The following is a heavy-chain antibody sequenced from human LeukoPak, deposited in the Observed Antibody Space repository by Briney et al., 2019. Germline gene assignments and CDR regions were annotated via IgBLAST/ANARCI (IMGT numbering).Heavy chain of an antibody. D-gene: IGHD1-26*01. J-gene: IGHJ4*02. CDR3: ARWDKSLSYFDY. V-gene: IGHV4-59*01. CDR2: IYYSGST. CDR1: GGSISSYY. Sequence: SETLSLTCTVSGGSISSYYWSWIRQPPGKGLEWIGYIYYSGSTNYNPSLKSRVTISVDTSKNQFSLKLSSVTAADKAVYYCARWDKSLSYFDYGGRGPLLPVSS.